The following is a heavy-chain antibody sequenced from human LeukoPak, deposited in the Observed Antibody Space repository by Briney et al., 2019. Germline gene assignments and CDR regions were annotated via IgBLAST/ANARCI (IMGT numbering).Heavy chain of an antibody. Sequence: GGSLRLSCVASGFTFSSYWMHWVRQAPGEGLVWVSRINSDGSTTTYADSVKGRFTISRDTSKNTLYLQMNSPRAEDTAVYYCAKGGGYYFDCWGQGTLVTVSS. CDR1: GFTFSSYW. J-gene: IGHJ4*02. CDR2: INSDGSTT. D-gene: IGHD4-23*01. V-gene: IGHV3-74*01. CDR3: AKGGGYYFDC.